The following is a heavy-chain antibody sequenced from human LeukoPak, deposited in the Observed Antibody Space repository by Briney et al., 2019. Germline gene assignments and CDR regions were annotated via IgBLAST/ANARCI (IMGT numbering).Heavy chain of an antibody. CDR3: ARGPYGSGSYAFNI. Sequence: PSETLSLTCTVSGGSISSYYWSWIRQPAGKGLEWIGRIYSGGNTNYNPSLKTRVTTSVDTSKNQFSLKLTSVTAADTAVYYCARGPYGSGSYAFNIWGQGTMVTVSS. J-gene: IGHJ3*02. V-gene: IGHV4-4*07. D-gene: IGHD3-10*01. CDR1: GGSISSYY. CDR2: IYSGGNT.